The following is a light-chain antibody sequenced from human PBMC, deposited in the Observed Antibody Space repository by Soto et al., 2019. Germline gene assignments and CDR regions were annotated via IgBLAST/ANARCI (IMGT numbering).Light chain of an antibody. CDR2: KAS. CDR3: QHYNSYSEA. CDR1: HSIVTY. V-gene: IGKV1-5*03. Sequence: DIHLIQAPSVLCAIVRDRVTISWRASHSIVTYVNWYLQKPGKAPKLLIYKASTLKSGVPSRFSGSGSGTEFTLTISSLQPDDFATYYCQHYNSYSEAFGQGTKVDI. J-gene: IGKJ1*01.